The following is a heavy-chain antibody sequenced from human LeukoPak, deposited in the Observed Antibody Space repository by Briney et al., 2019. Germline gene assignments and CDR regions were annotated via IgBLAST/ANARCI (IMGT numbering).Heavy chain of an antibody. Sequence: ASVKVSCKASGYTFTSYAMHWVRQAPGQRLEWMGWINAGNGNTKYSQKFQGRVTITRDTSASTAYMELSSLRSEDTAVYYCATVWFGELRSDYWGQGTLVTVSS. V-gene: IGHV1-3*01. D-gene: IGHD3-10*01. J-gene: IGHJ4*02. CDR2: INAGNGNT. CDR3: ATVWFGELRSDY. CDR1: GYTFTSYA.